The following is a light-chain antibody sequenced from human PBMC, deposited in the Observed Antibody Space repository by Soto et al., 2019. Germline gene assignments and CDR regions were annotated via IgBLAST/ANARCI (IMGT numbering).Light chain of an antibody. CDR2: AAS. CDR1: QGISNY. Sequence: DIQMTQSPSSLTASVGDTVTITCRASQGISNYLAWYQQKPGQVPNLLIYAASTLQSGVPSRFSGSGSGTAFTPTISSLRPEDVAPYYCQKYNNAPRTFGQGTKVEI. CDR3: QKYNNAPRT. J-gene: IGKJ1*01. V-gene: IGKV1-27*01.